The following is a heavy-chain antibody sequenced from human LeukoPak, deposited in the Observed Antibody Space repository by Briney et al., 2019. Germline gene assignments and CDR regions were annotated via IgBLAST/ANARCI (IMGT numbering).Heavy chain of an antibody. CDR1: GFSVSSNY. D-gene: IGHD6-13*01. CDR3: ARGFVQTGYSSSSYVH. V-gene: IGHV3-66*01. CDR2: MFASGST. Sequence: GGSLRLSCTASGFSVSSNYMSWVRQAPGKGLEWVSVMFASGSTYYADSVKGRFTFSRDIFRNTLYLQLNRLRVEDTALYYCARGFVQTGYSSSSYVHWGQGTLVTVSS. J-gene: IGHJ4*02.